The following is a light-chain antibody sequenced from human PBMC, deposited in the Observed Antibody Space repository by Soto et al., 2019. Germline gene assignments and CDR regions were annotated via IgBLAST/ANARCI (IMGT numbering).Light chain of an antibody. J-gene: IGLJ2*01. CDR2: EVS. Sequence: QSALTQPASVSGSPGQSITISCTGTNGDVGSYNLVSWYQQHPGRAPKVMIYEVSQRPSGVSYRFSGSKSGNTASLTISGRQAEDEADYYCCSFGGSYAHVIFGGGTKLTVL. CDR3: CSFGGSYAHVI. CDR1: NGDVGSYNL. V-gene: IGLV2-23*02.